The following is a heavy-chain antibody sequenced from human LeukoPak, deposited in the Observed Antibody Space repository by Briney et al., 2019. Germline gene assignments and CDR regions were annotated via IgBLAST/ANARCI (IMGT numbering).Heavy chain of an antibody. CDR3: ARDYYDSSGIDY. J-gene: IGHJ4*02. D-gene: IGHD3-22*01. V-gene: IGHV3-48*02. Sequence: AGGSLRLSCAASRFTFSTSHMNWVRQAPGKGLEWLSFISSSSTTIYYADSVKGRFTISRDDAKNSLYLQMNSLRDEDTAVYYCARDYYDSSGIDYWGQGTPVTVSS. CDR2: ISSSSTTI. CDR1: RFTFSTSH.